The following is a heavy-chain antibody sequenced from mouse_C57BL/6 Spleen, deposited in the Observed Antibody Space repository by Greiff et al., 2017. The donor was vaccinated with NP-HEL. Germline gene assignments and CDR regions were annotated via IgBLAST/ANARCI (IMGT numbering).Heavy chain of an antibody. CDR1: GYTFTSYW. CDR2: IDPSDSYT. D-gene: IGHD2-5*01. J-gene: IGHJ2*01. Sequence: QVQLQQSGAELVRPGTSVKLSCKASGYTFTSYWMHWVKQRPGQGLEWIGVIDPSDSYTNYNQKFKGKATLTVDTSSSTAYMQLSSLTSEDSAVYYCAREGYYYSKGGFDYWGQGTTLTVSS. V-gene: IGHV1-59*01. CDR3: AREGYYYSKGGFDY.